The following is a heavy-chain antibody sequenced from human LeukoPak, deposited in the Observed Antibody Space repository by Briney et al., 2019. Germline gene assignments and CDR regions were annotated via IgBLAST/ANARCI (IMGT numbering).Heavy chain of an antibody. Sequence: PGGSLRLSCAASGFTVSSKYMSWVRQAPGKGLEWVSVIYSGGTSYYADSVKGRFTISRDNSKNTLYLQMNSLRVEDTAVYYCARGRGGWYGAFDYWGQGTLVTVSS. CDR1: GFTVSSKY. V-gene: IGHV3-66*01. CDR2: IYSGGTS. J-gene: IGHJ4*02. D-gene: IGHD6-19*01. CDR3: ARGRGGWYGAFDY.